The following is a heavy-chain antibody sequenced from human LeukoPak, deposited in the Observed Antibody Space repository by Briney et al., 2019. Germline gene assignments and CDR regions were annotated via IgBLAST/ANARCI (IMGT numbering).Heavy chain of an antibody. V-gene: IGHV3-23*01. Sequence: GGSLRLSCAASGFTFSSYAMTWVRQAPRKGLEWVSGISGSGGSTYYADSVKGRFTISRDNSKNTLYLQMNSLRAEDTAVYYCAKGPKFEDGYDFSYYYYYMDVWGKGTTVTVSS. CDR2: ISGSGGST. D-gene: IGHD3-3*01. J-gene: IGHJ6*03. CDR3: AKGPKFEDGYDFSYYYYYMDV. CDR1: GFTFSSYA.